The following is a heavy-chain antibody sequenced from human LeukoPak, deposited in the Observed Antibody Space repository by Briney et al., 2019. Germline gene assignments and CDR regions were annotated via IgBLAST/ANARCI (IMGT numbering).Heavy chain of an antibody. CDR1: GFTFSSYS. Sequence: GGSLRLSCAASGFTFSSYSMNWVRQAPGKGLEWVSYISSSSSTIYYADSVKGRFTISRDNSKNTLYLQMNSLRAEDTALYYCAKEAHYPHMGTYLVTIDSWGQGTLVTVSS. CDR2: ISSSSSTI. CDR3: AKEAHYPHMGTYLVTIDS. V-gene: IGHV3-48*01. D-gene: IGHD3-9*01. J-gene: IGHJ4*02.